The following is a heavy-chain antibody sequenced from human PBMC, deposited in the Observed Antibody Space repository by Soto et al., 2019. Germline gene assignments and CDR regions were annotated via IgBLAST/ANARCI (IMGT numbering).Heavy chain of an antibody. V-gene: IGHV5-10-1*01. J-gene: IGHJ6*02. D-gene: IGHD3-10*01. CDR2: IDPSDSYT. CDR3: ARRKITMVRGVTNYYYGMDV. Sequence: GESLKISFKGSGYSFTSYCIIWVRHMPGKGLEWMGRIDPSDSYTNYSPSFQGHVTISADKSISTAYLQWSSLKASDTAMYYCARRKITMVRGVTNYYYGMDVWGQGTTVTVSS. CDR1: GYSFTSYC.